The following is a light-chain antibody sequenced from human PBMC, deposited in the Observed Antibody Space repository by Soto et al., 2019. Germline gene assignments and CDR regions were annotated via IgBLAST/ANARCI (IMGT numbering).Light chain of an antibody. CDR1: QSVSSSY. V-gene: IGKV3-20*01. J-gene: IGKJ1*01. CDR3: QDYSPYSWT. Sequence: DIVLTQSPGTLSLSPGETATLACRASQSVSSSYLAWYQQKPGQAPRLLIYGASSRATGIPDRFSGSGSGTEFTLTISSLQPDDFATYYCQDYSPYSWTFGQGTKVDIK. CDR2: GAS.